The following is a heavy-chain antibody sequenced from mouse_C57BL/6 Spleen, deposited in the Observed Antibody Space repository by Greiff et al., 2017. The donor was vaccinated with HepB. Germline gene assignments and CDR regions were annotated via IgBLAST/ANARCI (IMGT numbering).Heavy chain of an antibody. D-gene: IGHD3-2*02. CDR1: GYTFTSYT. Sequence: VQLHQSGAELARPGASVKMSCKASGYTFTSYTMHWVKQRPGQGLEWIGYINPSSGYTKYNQKFKDKATLTADKSSSTAYMQLSSLTSEDSAVYYCARSSIDSSGYWFAYWGQGTLVTVSA. V-gene: IGHV1-4*01. CDR3: ARSSIDSSGYWFAY. CDR2: INPSSGYT. J-gene: IGHJ3*01.